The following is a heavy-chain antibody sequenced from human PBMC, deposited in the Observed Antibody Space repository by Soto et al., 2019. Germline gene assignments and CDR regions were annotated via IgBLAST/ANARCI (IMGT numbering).Heavy chain of an antibody. J-gene: IGHJ4*02. CDR1: GYSFTSYW. CDR3: ARLKRDGYNYSPLYY. Sequence: GESLKISCKGSGYSFTSYWIGWVRQMPGKGLEWMGIIYPGDSDTRYSPSFQGQVTISADKSISTAYLQWSSLKASDTALYYCARLKRDGYNYSPLYYWGQGTLVTVSS. V-gene: IGHV5-51*01. D-gene: IGHD5-12*01. CDR2: IYPGDSDT.